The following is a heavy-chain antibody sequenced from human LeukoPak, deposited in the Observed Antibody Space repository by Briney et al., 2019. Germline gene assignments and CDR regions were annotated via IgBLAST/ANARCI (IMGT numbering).Heavy chain of an antibody. CDR1: GFTFSSYA. D-gene: IGHD3-22*01. J-gene: IGHJ4*02. CDR2: ISGSGGST. V-gene: IGHV3-23*01. Sequence: GGSLRLSCAASGFTFSSYAMSWVRQAPGKGLEWVSGISGSGGSTYYADSVKGRFTISRDNSKNTLCLQMNSLRAEDTAVYYCAKPRSDYYYSAFDYWGQGTLVTVSS. CDR3: AKPRSDYYYSAFDY.